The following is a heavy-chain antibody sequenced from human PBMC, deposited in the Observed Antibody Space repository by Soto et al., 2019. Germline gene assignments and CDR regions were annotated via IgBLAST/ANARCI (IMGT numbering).Heavy chain of an antibody. CDR2: IIPIFGTT. D-gene: IGHD5-12*01. CDR1: GGTFSSYA. J-gene: IGHJ6*02. CDR3: ARDRGYSDYTYYYYGMDV. V-gene: IGHV1-69*06. Sequence: SVKVSCKASGGTFSSYAISWVRQAPGQGLEWMGGIIPIFGTTTYAQKFQGTVTIIADKSTSTAYMDLSSLRSEDTAVYYCARDRGYSDYTYYYYGMDVWGQGTTVTVSS.